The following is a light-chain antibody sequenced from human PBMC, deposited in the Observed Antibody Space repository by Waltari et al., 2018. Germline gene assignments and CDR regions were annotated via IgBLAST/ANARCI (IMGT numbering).Light chain of an antibody. CDR1: QSVTTN. J-gene: IGKJ1*01. Sequence: EIVMTQFPASLSPSPGERVTHSCRASQSVTTNLAWYQQKPGQAPRLLIYGASTRAAGIPARFSGSGSGTEFTLTISGLQSEDFAFYYCQQYNDWPPWTFGQGTKVEIK. CDR3: QQYNDWPPWT. CDR2: GAS. V-gene: IGKV3-15*01.